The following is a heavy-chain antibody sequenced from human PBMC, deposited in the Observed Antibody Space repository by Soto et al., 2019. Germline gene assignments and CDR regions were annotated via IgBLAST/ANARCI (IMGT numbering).Heavy chain of an antibody. Sequence: APVKVSCKASGYTFTSYAMHWVRQAPGQRLEWMGWINAGNGNTKYSQKFQGRVTITRDTSASTAYMELSSLRSEDTAVYYCARATAAANWFDPWGQGTLVTVSS. J-gene: IGHJ5*02. V-gene: IGHV1-3*01. CDR2: INAGNGNT. CDR3: ARATAAANWFDP. D-gene: IGHD6-13*01. CDR1: GYTFTSYA.